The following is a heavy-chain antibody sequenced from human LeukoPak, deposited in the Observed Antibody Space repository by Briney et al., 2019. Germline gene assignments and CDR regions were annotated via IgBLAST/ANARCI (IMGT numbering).Heavy chain of an antibody. V-gene: IGHV1-46*01. CDR2: IYPSGGST. Sequence: ASVKVSCKASGYTFTGYYMNWVGQAPGQGLEWMGIIYPSGGSTGYAQKFQGRVTMTRDMSTSTVYMELSSLRSEDTAVYYCARDSAMYGSNYWGQGTLVTVSS. D-gene: IGHD3-10*01. CDR3: ARDSAMYGSNY. J-gene: IGHJ4*02. CDR1: GYTFTGYY.